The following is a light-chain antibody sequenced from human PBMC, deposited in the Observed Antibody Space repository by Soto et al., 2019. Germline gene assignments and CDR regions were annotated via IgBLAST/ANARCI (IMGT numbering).Light chain of an antibody. CDR1: QSVSSY. CDR3: QQRLNWQVT. Sequence: EIVLTQSPVTLSLSPGERATLSCRASQSVSSYLAWYQQKPGQAPRLLIYDASNRATGTPARFSGSGSGTDFTLTISSLEPEDFAVYYCQQRLNWQVTFGQGTRLEIK. J-gene: IGKJ5*01. V-gene: IGKV3-11*01. CDR2: DAS.